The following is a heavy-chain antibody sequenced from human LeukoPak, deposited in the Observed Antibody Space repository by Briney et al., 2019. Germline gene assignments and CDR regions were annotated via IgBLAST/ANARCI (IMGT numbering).Heavy chain of an antibody. J-gene: IGHJ4*02. CDR1: GGTFSSYA. CDR2: IIPTFGTA. D-gene: IGHD3/OR15-3a*01. Sequence: ASVKVSCKASGGTFSSYAISWVRQAPGQGLEWMGGIIPTFGTANYAQKFQGRVTITTDESTSTAYMELSSLRSEDTAVYYCARRGPQGTGTYFDYWGQGTLVTVSS. CDR3: ARRGPQGTGTYFDY. V-gene: IGHV1-69*05.